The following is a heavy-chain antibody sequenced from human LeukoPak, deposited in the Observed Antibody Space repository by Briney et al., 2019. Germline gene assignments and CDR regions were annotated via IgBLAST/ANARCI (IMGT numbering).Heavy chain of an antibody. CDR1: GCTFSSYA. Sequence: SVKASCKASGCTFSSYAISWVRQAPGQGLEWMGGIIPIFGTANYAQKFQGRVTITAVKSTSTAYMELSSLRSEDTAVYYCARGPNSSGYYVRHWGQGTLVTVSS. CDR3: ARGPNSSGYYVRH. J-gene: IGHJ4*02. V-gene: IGHV1-69*06. D-gene: IGHD3-22*01. CDR2: IIPIFGTA.